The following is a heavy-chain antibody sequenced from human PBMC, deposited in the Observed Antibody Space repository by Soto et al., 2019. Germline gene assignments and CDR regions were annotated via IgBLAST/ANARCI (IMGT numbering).Heavy chain of an antibody. CDR1: GGTSNRFA. Sequence: QVQLVQSGTEVKKPGSSVRVSCKASGGTSNRFAFSWVRQAPGQGLEWMGGSIPIFGTANYAPRFQGRATITADESKSTGYMELSGLRTGRPGQLYWANGGGSGGFDSWGQGTQVLVSS. D-gene: IGHD3-16*01. V-gene: IGHV1-69*01. J-gene: IGHJ4*02. CDR2: SIPIFGTA. CDR3: ANGGGSGGFDS.